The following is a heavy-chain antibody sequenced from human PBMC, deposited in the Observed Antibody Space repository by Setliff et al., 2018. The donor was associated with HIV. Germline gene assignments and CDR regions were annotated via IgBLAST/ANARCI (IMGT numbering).Heavy chain of an antibody. V-gene: IGHV4-59*08. CDR3: ARHWDYDRSSSYFRAFDI. Sequence: SETLSLTCSVSDDSIRSSHWNWVRLPPGKGLEWIGVICDSGRNTDYNPSLKSRVTMSLDTSKNQFSLTLISVTAADKAVYYCARHWDYDRSSSYFRAFDIWGQGTMVTVSS. CDR1: DDSIRSSH. J-gene: IGHJ3*02. D-gene: IGHD3-22*01. CDR2: ICDSGRNT.